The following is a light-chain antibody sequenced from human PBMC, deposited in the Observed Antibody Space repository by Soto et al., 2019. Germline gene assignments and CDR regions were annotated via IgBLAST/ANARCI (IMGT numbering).Light chain of an antibody. V-gene: IGKV3-20*01. Sequence: EIVLTPAPGTPALSPGGRATLSRRASQSVSSSYLAWYQQKPGQAPRLLIYGASSRATGIPDRFSGSGFGTDFTLTISRLEPEDFAVYYCQQYGSSRWTFGQGTKVDIK. CDR1: QSVSSSY. J-gene: IGKJ1*01. CDR2: GAS. CDR3: QQYGSSRWT.